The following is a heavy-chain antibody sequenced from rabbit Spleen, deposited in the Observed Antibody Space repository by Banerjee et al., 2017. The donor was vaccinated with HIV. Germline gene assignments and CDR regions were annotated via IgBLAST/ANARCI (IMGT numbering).Heavy chain of an antibody. CDR2: IDPVFGIT. J-gene: IGHJ4*01. V-gene: IGHV1S7*01. CDR3: AREGACGSYFAL. CDR1: GFTLSSYY. Sequence: HLKESGGGLVQPGGSLKLSCTASGFTLSSYYMNWVRQAPGKGLEWIGCIDPVFGITYYANWVNGRFSISRENAQNTVFLQMTSLTAADTATYFCAREGACGSYFALWGPGTLVTVS. D-gene: IGHD8-1*01.